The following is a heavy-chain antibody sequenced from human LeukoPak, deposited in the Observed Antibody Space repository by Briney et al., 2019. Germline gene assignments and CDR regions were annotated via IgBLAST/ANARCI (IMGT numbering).Heavy chain of an antibody. CDR3: ARIYCSSSSCYHHDDAFDI. V-gene: IGHV3-30*02. Sequence: GSLRLSCAASGFTFSSYGMHWVRQAPGKGLEWVAFIRYDGSYKYYVDSVKGRFTISRDNSKNTLYLQMNSLRAEDTAVYYCARIYCSSSSCYHHDDAFDIWGQGTMVTVSS. D-gene: IGHD2-2*01. J-gene: IGHJ3*02. CDR2: IRYDGSYK. CDR1: GFTFSSYG.